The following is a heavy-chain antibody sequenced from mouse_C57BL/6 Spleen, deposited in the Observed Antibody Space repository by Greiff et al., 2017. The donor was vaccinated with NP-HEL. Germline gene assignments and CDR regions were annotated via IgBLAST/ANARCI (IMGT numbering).Heavy chain of an antibody. CDR1: GYAFTNYL. J-gene: IGHJ2*01. Sequence: QVQLQQSGAELVRPGTSVKVSCKASGYAFTNYLIEWVKQRPGQGLEWIGVINPGSGGTNSNEKFKGKATLTADKSSSTAYMQLSSLPSEDSAVYFCARGGYYDNCGDYWGQGTTLTVSS. D-gene: IGHD2-1*01. CDR2: INPGSGGT. CDR3: ARGGYYDNCGDY. V-gene: IGHV1-54*01.